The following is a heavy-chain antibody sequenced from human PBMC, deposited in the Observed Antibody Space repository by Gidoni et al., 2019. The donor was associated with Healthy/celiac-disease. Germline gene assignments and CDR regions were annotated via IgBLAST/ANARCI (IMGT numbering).Heavy chain of an antibody. J-gene: IGHJ6*02. Sequence: QVQLVESGGGVVQPGRSLSLSCAASGLTFSSYGMHWVRQAPGKGLEWVAVISYDGSNKYYADSVKGRFTISRDNSKNTLYLQMNSLRAEDTAVYYCAKDGSTSWGGMDVWGQGTTVTVSS. D-gene: IGHD2-2*01. CDR1: GLTFSSYG. CDR3: AKDGSTSWGGMDV. CDR2: ISYDGSNK. V-gene: IGHV3-30*18.